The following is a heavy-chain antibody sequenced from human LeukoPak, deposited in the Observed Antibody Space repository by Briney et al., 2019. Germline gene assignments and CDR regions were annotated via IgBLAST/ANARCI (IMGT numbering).Heavy chain of an antibody. CDR1: GGSISSYY. CDR3: ARGRQMATIRWPYFDY. V-gene: IGHV4-59*01. J-gene: IGHJ4*02. D-gene: IGHD5-24*01. CDR2: IYYSGST. Sequence: SETLSLTCTVSGGSISSYYWSWIRQPPGKGLEWIGYIYYSGSTNYNPSLKSRVTISVDTSKNQFSLKLSSVTAADTAVCYCARGRQMATIRWPYFDYWGQGTLVTVSS.